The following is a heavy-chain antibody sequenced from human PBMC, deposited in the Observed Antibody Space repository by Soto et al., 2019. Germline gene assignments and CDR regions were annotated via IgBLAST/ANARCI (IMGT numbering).Heavy chain of an antibody. CDR3: ARDNSDSSGYYYGYPLY. V-gene: IGHV1-18*01. J-gene: IGHJ4*02. D-gene: IGHD3-22*01. CDR1: GYTFTSYG. CDR2: ISAYNGNT. Sequence: ASVKVSCKASGYTFTSYGISWVRQAPGQGLEWTGWISAYNGNTNYAQKLQGRVTMTTDTSTSTAYMELRSLRSDDTAVYYCARDNSDSSGYYYGYPLYWGQGTLVTVSS.